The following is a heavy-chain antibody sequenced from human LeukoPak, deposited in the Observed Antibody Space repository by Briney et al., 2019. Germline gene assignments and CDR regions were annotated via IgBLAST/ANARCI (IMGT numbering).Heavy chain of an antibody. D-gene: IGHD5-12*01. Sequence: PSETLSLTCTVSGYSISSGYYWGWIRPPPGKGLEWIGSIYHSGSTYYNPSLKSRVTISIDTSKNQFSLKLSSVTAADTAVYYCARARSRLYYFDYWGQGKLVTVSS. CDR1: GYSISSGYY. V-gene: IGHV4-38-2*02. J-gene: IGHJ4*02. CDR3: ARARSRLYYFDY. CDR2: IYHSGST.